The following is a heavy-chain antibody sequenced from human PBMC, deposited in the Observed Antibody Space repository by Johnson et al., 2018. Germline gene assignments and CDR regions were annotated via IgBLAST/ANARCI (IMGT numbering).Heavy chain of an antibody. V-gene: IGHV3-23*01. J-gene: IGHJ3*02. D-gene: IGHD6-19*01. CDR1: GFTFSSYS. CDR3: AKDYRLKIGHSGWYVSGAFDI. CDR2: ISGSGSNT. Sequence: EVQLLESGGGVVQPGRSLRLSCAASGFTFSSYSMTWVRQAPGKGLEWVSVISGSGSNTYYADSVKGRFTISRDNSKNTLYLKMNSLRAEDTAVYDCAKDYRLKIGHSGWYVSGAFDIWGQGTMVTVSS.